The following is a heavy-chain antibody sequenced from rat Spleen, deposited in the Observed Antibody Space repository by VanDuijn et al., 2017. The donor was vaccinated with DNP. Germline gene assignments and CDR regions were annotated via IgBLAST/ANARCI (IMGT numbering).Heavy chain of an antibody. CDR3: ARLDYGFDY. V-gene: IGHV5-58*01. D-gene: IGHD1-11*01. CDR2: IDSSGGYT. J-gene: IGHJ2*01. CDR1: GFTFSSYW. Sequence: EVQLVETGGGLVQPGRSLKLSCVASGFTFSSYWMYWIRQAPKKGLEWVATIDSSGGYTYYRDSVKGRFTISRDNAKSTLCLQMDSLRSEDTATYYCARLDYGFDYWGQGVMVTVSS.